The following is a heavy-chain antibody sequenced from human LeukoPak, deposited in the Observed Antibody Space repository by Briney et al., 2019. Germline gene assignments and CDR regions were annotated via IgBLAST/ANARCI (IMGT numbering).Heavy chain of an antibody. D-gene: IGHD3-9*01. CDR1: GYTFTGYY. V-gene: IGHV1-2*06. J-gene: IGHJ4*02. CDR2: INPNSGGT. Sequence: GASVKVSCKASGYTFTGYYMHWVRQAPGQGLEWMGRINPNSGGTNYAQKFQGRVTMTRDTSISTAYMELSRLRSDDTAVYYCARDSDWLSYYYFDYWGQGTLVTVSS. CDR3: ARDSDWLSYYYFDY.